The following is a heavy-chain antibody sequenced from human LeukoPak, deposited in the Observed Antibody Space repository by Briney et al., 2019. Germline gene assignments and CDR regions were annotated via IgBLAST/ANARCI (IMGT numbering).Heavy chain of an antibody. Sequence: PSETLSLTCTVSGGSISSFYWSWIRQPPGKGLELIGYLYYSGSTNYNPSLKSRVTISVDTSKNQFSLKLSSVTAADTAVHFCARGLTDYWSGEGSRYFDYWGQGTLVTVSS. V-gene: IGHV4-59*01. CDR3: ARGLTDYWSGEGSRYFDY. CDR2: LYYSGST. CDR1: GGSISSFY. D-gene: IGHD3-3*01. J-gene: IGHJ4*02.